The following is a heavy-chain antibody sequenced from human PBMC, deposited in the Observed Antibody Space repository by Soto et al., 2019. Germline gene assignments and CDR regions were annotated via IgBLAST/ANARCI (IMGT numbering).Heavy chain of an antibody. V-gene: IGHV3-23*01. CDR2: ISGSGFST. Sequence: GSLRLSCAASGLTSGPYGMTWVRQAPGRGLEWVSTISGSGFSTHYAESVQGRFTISRDNSKNTMYLQMNSLRAEDTAAYYYAKDLTARVFLVVRSFVSCGEGSRVTAPQ. D-gene: IGHD7-27*01. CDR3: AKDLTARVFLVVRSFVS. CDR1: GLTSGPYG. J-gene: IGHJ4*02.